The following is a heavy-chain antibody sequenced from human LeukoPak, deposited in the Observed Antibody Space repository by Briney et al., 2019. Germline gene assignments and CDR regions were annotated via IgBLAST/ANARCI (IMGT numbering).Heavy chain of an antibody. J-gene: IGHJ4*02. V-gene: IGHV3-48*03. CDR3: AKGPRDPTEYCSRGTCSPTYDV. D-gene: IGHD2-15*01. Sequence: GGSLRLSCAASGFTFSDYEMNWVRQAPGKGLEWVSYISSSGRRIYYADSVKGRFTISRDNAQNSLYLQMNSLRADDTSIYYCAKGPRDPTEYCSRGTCSPTYDVWGQGTLVTVSS. CDR1: GFTFSDYE. CDR2: ISSSGRRI.